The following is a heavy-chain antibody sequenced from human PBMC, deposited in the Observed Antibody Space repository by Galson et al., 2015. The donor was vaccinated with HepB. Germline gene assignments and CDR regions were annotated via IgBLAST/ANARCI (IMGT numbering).Heavy chain of an antibody. D-gene: IGHD3-16*01. Sequence: SLRLSCAVSGFTINSYWMSWVRQVSEKGLEWVANIKQDGSEDYYVDSLKSRFTISRYTAKNSLFLQMNSLRVAYTAGYYCATGMFYDNFGYWGRGTLVTVSA. CDR1: GFTINSYW. V-gene: IGHV3-7*03. CDR3: ATGMFYDNFGY. J-gene: IGHJ4*02. CDR2: IKQDGSED.